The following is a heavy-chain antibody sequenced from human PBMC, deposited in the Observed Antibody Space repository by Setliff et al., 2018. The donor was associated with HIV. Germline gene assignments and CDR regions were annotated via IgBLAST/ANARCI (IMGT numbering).Heavy chain of an antibody. Sequence: SETLSLTCSVSGASVTSSSYYWGWIRQPPGKGLEWIGSIYYGGNTYSNPSLRSRLSISLDTSKNQFSLELYSVTAADTAVYFCVRHGYYYDFMDIWGQGTVVTVSS. CDR1: GASVTSSSYY. CDR3: VRHGYYYDFMDI. J-gene: IGHJ3*02. V-gene: IGHV4-39*01. D-gene: IGHD3-22*01. CDR2: IYYGGNT.